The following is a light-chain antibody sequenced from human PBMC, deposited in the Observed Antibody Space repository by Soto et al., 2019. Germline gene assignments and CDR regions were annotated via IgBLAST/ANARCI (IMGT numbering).Light chain of an antibody. Sequence: EIVMTQSPATLSVSPGERATLSCSASQSISSNLAWYQQKPGQAPRLLIYGASTRATGIPGRLSGSGSGTEFTLTISSLQSEDFAVYYCQQRSNWPPGITFGQGTRLEIK. CDR3: QQRSNWPPGIT. CDR2: GAS. J-gene: IGKJ5*01. V-gene: IGKV3-15*01. CDR1: QSISSN.